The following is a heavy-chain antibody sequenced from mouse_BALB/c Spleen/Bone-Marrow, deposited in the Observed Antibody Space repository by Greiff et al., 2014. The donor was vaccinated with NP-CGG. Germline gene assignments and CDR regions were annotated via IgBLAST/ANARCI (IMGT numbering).Heavy chain of an antibody. D-gene: IGHD2-3*01. J-gene: IGHJ4*01. CDR1: GFNIKDTY. CDR2: IDPANGNT. V-gene: IGHV14-3*02. CDR3: AGEWLLSYAMDY. Sequence: EVQLQQSGAELVKPGASVKLSCTASGFNIKDTYMHWVKQRPEQGLEWIGRIDPANGNTKYDPKFQGKATITADTSSNTAYLQLSSLTSEDTAVYYCAGEWLLSYAMDYWGQGTSVTVSS.